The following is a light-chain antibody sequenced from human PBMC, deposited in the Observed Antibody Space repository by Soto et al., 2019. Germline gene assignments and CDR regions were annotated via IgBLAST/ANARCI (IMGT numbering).Light chain of an antibody. CDR3: QEYSKWPLFT. CDR2: GAS. Sequence: EIVATQSPGILSGSPGERATLSCRASQSVGRNLAWSQQRRGQGPTLLIYGASTRATGTPARFTGSGSDTEFTLTISYLQSEDFVVYYCQEYSKWPLFTFGPGTKV. J-gene: IGKJ3*01. CDR1: QSVGRN. V-gene: IGKV3-15*01.